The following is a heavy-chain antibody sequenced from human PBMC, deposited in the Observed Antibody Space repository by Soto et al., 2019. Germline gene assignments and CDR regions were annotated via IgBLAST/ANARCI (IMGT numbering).Heavy chain of an antibody. J-gene: IGHJ4*02. CDR3: ERERYSYDFDY. CDR1: GGSISSYY. D-gene: IGHD5-18*01. CDR2: IDYSGST. V-gene: IGHV4-59*01. Sequence: SETLSLTCTVSGGSISSYYWSWIRQPPGKGLEWIGNIDYSGSTNYNPSLKSRVTLSIDTSKNQFSLKLMSVTAADTAVYYCERERYSYDFDYWGQGTLVTVS.